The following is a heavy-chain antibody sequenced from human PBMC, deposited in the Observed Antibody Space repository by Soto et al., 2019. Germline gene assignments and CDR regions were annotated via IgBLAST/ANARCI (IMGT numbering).Heavy chain of an antibody. CDR2: MYYSGST. CDR1: GGSVSSPTYY. V-gene: IGHV4-61*01. D-gene: IGHD3-10*01. Sequence: QVQLQESGPGLVKPSETLSLTCTVSGGSVSSPTYYWSWIRQPPGKGLEWIGYMYYSGSTNYNPSLKSRVTISLDTAKNQFSLKLSYVTAADRAGYYCAGGRGHENNWFDPWGQGTLVTVSS. CDR3: AGGRGHENNWFDP. J-gene: IGHJ5*02.